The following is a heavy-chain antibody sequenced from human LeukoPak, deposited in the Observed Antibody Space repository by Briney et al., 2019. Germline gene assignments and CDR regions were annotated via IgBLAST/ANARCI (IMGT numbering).Heavy chain of an antibody. D-gene: IGHD1-26*01. CDR3: ARDGAGPGRAFDY. J-gene: IGHJ4*02. Sequence: PSQTLSLTCTVSGGSISSGSYYWSWIRQPAGKGLEWIGRIYTSGSTNYNPSLKSRVTISVDTSKNQFSLKLSSVTAADTAVYYCARDGAGPGRAFDYWGQGTLVTVSS. CDR2: IYTSGST. CDR1: GGSISSGSYY. V-gene: IGHV4-61*02.